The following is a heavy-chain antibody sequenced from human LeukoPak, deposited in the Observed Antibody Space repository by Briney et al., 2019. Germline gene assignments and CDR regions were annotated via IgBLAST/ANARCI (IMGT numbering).Heavy chain of an antibody. J-gene: IGHJ5*02. CDR3: ARTEVFNWFDP. CDR1: GGSFSGYY. Sequence: SETLSLTCAVYGGSFSGYYWSWIRQPPGKGLEWIGEINHSGSTNYNPSLKSRVTISVDTSKNQFSLKLSSVTAADTAVYYCARTEVFNWFDPWGQGTLVTVSS. CDR2: INHSGST. D-gene: IGHD1-14*01. V-gene: IGHV4-34*01.